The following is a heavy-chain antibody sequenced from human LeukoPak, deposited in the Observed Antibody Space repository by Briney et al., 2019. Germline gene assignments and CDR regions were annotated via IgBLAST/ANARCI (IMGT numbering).Heavy chain of an antibody. CDR1: GFTFSTYG. CDR2: ISYDGSKK. Sequence: PGTFLRLSCAASGFTFSTYGMHWVRQAPGKGLEWEAFISYDGSKKYFADSVKGRFTMSRDNSKNTLFLQVNSLRPEDTPVHYCAKNLGSSSGGYFDYWGQGTLVTVSS. J-gene: IGHJ4*02. CDR3: AKNLGSSSGGYFDY. V-gene: IGHV3-30*18. D-gene: IGHD6-6*01.